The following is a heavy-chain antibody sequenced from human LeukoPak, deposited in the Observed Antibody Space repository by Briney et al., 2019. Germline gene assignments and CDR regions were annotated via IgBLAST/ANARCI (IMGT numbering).Heavy chain of an antibody. CDR2: FYYSGST. V-gene: IGHV4-59*12. Sequence: PGGSLRLSCAASGFTFINAWMSWARQAPGKGLEWVGYFYYSGSTYYNPSLKSRVTISLDTSKNQLSLKLSSVTAADTAVYYCARESNYHGSGTGWFDPWGQGTLVTVSS. J-gene: IGHJ5*02. CDR1: GFTFINAW. CDR3: ARESNYHGSGTGWFDP. D-gene: IGHD3-10*01.